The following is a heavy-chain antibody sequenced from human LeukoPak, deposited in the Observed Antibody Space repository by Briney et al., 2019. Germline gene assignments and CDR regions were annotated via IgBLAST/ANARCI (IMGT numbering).Heavy chain of an antibody. Sequence: PGGSLRLSCAASGFTFTTYGMAWVRQAPGKGLEWVSVIYSDDRTYYADSVKGRFTISRHTSKKTLYLQMNSLRAEDTAVYYCAREVMAKRRAFGIWGQGTVVTVSS. D-gene: IGHD5-24*01. CDR2: IYSDDRT. CDR3: AREVMAKRRAFGI. J-gene: IGHJ3*02. V-gene: IGHV3-53*04. CDR1: GFTFTTYG.